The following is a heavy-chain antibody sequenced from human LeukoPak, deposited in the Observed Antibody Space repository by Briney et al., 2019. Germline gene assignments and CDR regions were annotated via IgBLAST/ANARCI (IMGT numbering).Heavy chain of an antibody. D-gene: IGHD2-2*01. Sequence: GGSLRLSCAASGFTFSSYAMSWVRQAPGKGLEWVSAISGSGGSTYYADSVKGRFTISRDNSKNTLYLQMNSLRAEDTAVYYCAKAVDIVVVPAAMLYYYYYGMDVWGKGTTVTVS. J-gene: IGHJ6*04. V-gene: IGHV3-23*01. CDR3: AKAVDIVVVPAAMLYYYYYGMDV. CDR2: ISGSGGST. CDR1: GFTFSSYA.